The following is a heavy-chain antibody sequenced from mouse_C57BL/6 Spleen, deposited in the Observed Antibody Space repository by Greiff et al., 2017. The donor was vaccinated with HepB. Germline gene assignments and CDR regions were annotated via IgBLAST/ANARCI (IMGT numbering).Heavy chain of an antibody. CDR3: ASLQLGRGYFDY. D-gene: IGHD4-1*02. Sequence: QVQLQQSGAELVRPGTSVKLSCKASGYTFTSYWMHWVKQRPGQGLEWIGVIDPSDSYTNYNQKFKGKATLTVDTSSSTAYMQLSSLTSEDSAVYYCASLQLGRGYFDYWGQGTTLTVSS. CDR2: IDPSDSYT. V-gene: IGHV1-59*01. CDR1: GYTFTSYW. J-gene: IGHJ2*01.